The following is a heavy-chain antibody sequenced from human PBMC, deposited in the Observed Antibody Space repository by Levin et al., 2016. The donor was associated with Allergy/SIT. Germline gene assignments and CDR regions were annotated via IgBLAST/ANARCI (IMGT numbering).Heavy chain of an antibody. CDR2: INHSGST. J-gene: IGHJ6*02. V-gene: IGHV4-34*01. CDR3: ASLAAAYYYYGMDV. D-gene: IGHD6-13*01. Sequence: WIRQPPGKGLEWIGEINHSGSTNYNPSLKSRVTISVDTSKNQFSLKLSSVTAADTAVYYCASLAAAYYYYGMDVWGQGTTVTVSS.